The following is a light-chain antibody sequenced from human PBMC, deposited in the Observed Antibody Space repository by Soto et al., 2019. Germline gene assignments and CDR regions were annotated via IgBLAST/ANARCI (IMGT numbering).Light chain of an antibody. V-gene: IGLV2-23*01. CDR3: CSLGVV. Sequence: QSALTQPASVSGSPGQSITISCTGTSSDVGSYNLVSWYQQHPGKAPKLMIYEGSKRPSGVSNRFSGSKSGNTASLTISGLQAEDEADCYCCSLGVVFGGGTKLTVL. CDR2: EGS. CDR1: SSDVGSYNL. J-gene: IGLJ2*01.